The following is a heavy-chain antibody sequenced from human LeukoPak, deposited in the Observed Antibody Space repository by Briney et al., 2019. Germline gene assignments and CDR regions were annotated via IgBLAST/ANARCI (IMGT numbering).Heavy chain of an antibody. D-gene: IGHD3-16*01. V-gene: IGHV1-46*01. J-gene: IGHJ4*02. CDR2: INASGGST. CDR3: ARAGGIYFDY. CDR1: GYTFTIYY. Sequence: ASVKVSCKASGYTFTIYYIHWVRQAPGQGLEWMGIINASGGSTSYAQKFQGRVTMTRDTSTRTVYMELSSLRSEDTAVYYCARAGGIYFDYWGQGTLVTVSS.